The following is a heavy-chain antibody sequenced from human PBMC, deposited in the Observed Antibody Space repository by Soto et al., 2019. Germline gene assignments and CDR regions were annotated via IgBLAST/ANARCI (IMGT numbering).Heavy chain of an antibody. Sequence: AVKVSCKASGGTFSSYAISWVRQAPGQGLEWMGGIIPIFGTANYAQKFQGRVTITADESTSTAYMELSSLRSEDTAVYYCARDSTTVPQLVTGRAYFDYWGQGNLVTVSS. CDR1: GGTFSSYA. V-gene: IGHV1-69*13. CDR2: IIPIFGTA. J-gene: IGHJ4*02. CDR3: ARDSTTVPQLVTGRAYFDY. D-gene: IGHD4-17*01.